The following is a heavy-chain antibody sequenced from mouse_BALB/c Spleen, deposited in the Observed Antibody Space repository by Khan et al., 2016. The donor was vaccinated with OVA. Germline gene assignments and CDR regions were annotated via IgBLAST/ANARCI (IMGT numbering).Heavy chain of an antibody. CDR3: ARREAMDY. CDR2: ISSGSSTI. Sequence: EVELVESGGGLVQPGGSRKLSCAASGFTFSSFGMHWVRQAPEKGLEWVAYISSGSSTIYYADTVKGRFTISRDNPKNTLFLHMTSLRSEDTAMYYCARREAMDYWGQGTSVTVSS. V-gene: IGHV5-17*02. CDR1: GFTFSSFG. J-gene: IGHJ4*01.